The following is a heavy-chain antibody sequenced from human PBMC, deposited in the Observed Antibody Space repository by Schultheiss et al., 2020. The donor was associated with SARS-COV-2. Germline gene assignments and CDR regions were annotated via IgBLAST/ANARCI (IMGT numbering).Heavy chain of an antibody. J-gene: IGHJ5*02. CDR2: IRSKAYGGTT. CDR3: TRASPYYYDSSGYP. D-gene: IGHD3-22*01. CDR1: GFTFSSYW. Sequence: GGSLRLSCAASGFTFSSYWMHWVRQAPGKGLEWVGFIRSKAYGGTTEYAASVKGRFTISRDDSKSIAYLQMNSLKTEDTAVYYCTRASPYYYDSSGYPWGQGTLVTVSS. V-gene: IGHV3-49*04.